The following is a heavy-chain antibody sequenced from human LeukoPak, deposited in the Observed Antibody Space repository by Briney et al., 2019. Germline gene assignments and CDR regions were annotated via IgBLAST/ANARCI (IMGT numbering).Heavy chain of an antibody. CDR3: ARLKNDSSGYYPYYYYYYMDV. D-gene: IGHD3-22*01. J-gene: IGHJ6*03. Sequence: SETLSLTCTVSGGSISSYYWSWIRQPPGKGLEWIGYIYTSGSTNYNPSLKSRVTISVDTSKNQFSLKLSSVTAADTAVYYCARLKNDSSGYYPYYYYYYMDVWGKGTTVTVFS. CDR2: IYTSGST. V-gene: IGHV4-4*09. CDR1: GGSISSYY.